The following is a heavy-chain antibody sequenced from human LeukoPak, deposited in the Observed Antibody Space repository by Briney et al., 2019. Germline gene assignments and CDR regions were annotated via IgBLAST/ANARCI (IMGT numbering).Heavy chain of an antibody. V-gene: IGHV1-69*13. Sequence: GASVKVSCKASGGSFINYAINWVRQAPGQGLEWVEGIIPIFGTANYAQKFQGKVTITADESTSTAYMELSSLRSEDTAIYYCARGWDYDSGGRPTAYVYWGQGTLVSVSS. CDR2: IIPIFGTA. J-gene: IGHJ4*02. CDR1: GGSFINYA. D-gene: IGHD3-22*01. CDR3: ARGWDYDSGGRPTAYVY.